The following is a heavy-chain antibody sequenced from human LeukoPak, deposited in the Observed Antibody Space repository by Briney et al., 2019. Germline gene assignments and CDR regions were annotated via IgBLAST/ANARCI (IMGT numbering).Heavy chain of an antibody. V-gene: IGHV4-59*01. D-gene: IGHD6-13*01. J-gene: IGHJ4*02. CDR1: GGSISSYY. Sequence: SETLSLTCTVSGGSISSYYWSWIRQPPGKGLEWIGYIYYSGSTNYNPSLKSRVTISVDTSKNQFSLKLSSVTAADTAVYYCARDLSSSSWYEVDYWGQGTLVTVSS. CDR2: IYYSGST. CDR3: ARDLSSSSWYEVDY.